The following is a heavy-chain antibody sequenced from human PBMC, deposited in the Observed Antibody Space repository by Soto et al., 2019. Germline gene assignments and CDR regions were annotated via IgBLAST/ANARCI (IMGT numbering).Heavy chain of an antibody. J-gene: IGHJ6*02. CDR3: ARDGPHYYGSGSYYNVYYGMDV. V-gene: IGHV3-33*01. CDR2: IWYDGSNN. Sequence: QVQLVESGGGVVQPGRSLRLSCAASGFTFSSYGMHWVRQAPGKGLEWVAVIWYDGSNNYYAESVKGRFTISRDNSKNTRDLQMNILRAEDTAVYYCARDGPHYYGSGSYYNVYYGMDVWGQGTTVTVSS. CDR1: GFTFSSYG. D-gene: IGHD3-10*01.